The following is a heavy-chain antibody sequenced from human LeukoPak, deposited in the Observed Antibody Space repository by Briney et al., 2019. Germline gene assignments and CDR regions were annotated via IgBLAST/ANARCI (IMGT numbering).Heavy chain of an antibody. Sequence: ASVKVSCKASGYTFTSYDINWVRQATGQGLEWMGWMNPNSGNTGYAQKLQGRVTMTRNTSISTAYMELSSLRSEDTAVYYCARGVPLGYCTYGVCYPPYYFDYWGQGTLVTASS. CDR2: MNPNSGNT. CDR1: GYTFTSYD. CDR3: ARGVPLGYCTYGVCYPPYYFDY. D-gene: IGHD2-8*01. V-gene: IGHV1-8*01. J-gene: IGHJ4*02.